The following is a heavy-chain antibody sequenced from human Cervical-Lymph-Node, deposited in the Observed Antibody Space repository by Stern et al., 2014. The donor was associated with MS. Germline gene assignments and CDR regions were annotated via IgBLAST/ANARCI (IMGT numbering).Heavy chain of an antibody. Sequence: VQLVESGGGVIQPGGSLRISCTASGFTVSRDYMTWVRQAPGQGLEWVALITNVGSTFYTDAVNARFTISRDDSKNTVYLHMTSLRAEDTAMYYCARDTSSPERSDWWGQGTLVTVSS. J-gene: IGHJ4*02. CDR3: ARDTSSPERSDW. V-gene: IGHV3-53*01. D-gene: IGHD1-1*01. CDR1: GFTVSRDY. CDR2: ITNVGST.